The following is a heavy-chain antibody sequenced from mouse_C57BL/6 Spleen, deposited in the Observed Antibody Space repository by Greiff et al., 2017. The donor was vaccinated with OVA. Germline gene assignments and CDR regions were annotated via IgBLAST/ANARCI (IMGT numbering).Heavy chain of an antibody. D-gene: IGHD1-1*01. J-gene: IGHJ4*01. V-gene: IGHV1-72*01. CDR1: GYTFTSYW. Sequence: QVQLQQPGAELVKPGASVKLSCKASGYTFTSYWMHWVKQRPGRGLEWIGRIDPNSGGTKYNEKFKSKATLTVDKPSSTAYMQLSSLTSEDSAVYYCAFDYGSSYDYAMDYWGQGTSVTVSS. CDR3: AFDYGSSYDYAMDY. CDR2: IDPNSGGT.